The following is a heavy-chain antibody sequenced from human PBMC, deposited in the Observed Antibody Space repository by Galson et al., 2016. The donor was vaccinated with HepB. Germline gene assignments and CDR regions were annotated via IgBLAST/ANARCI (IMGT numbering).Heavy chain of an antibody. CDR3: ARGQGGFEGFVH. CDR2: ISYDGSNK. V-gene: IGHV3-30*03. Sequence: SLRLSCAASGFTFSHYGMYWVRQAPGKGLEWVAVISYDGSNKDYTESVKGRFTISSDNGENTLFLQMYSLTPQDTAVYYCARGQGGFEGFVHWGQGTLVTVS. CDR1: GFTFSHYG. J-gene: IGHJ5*02. D-gene: IGHD3-10*01.